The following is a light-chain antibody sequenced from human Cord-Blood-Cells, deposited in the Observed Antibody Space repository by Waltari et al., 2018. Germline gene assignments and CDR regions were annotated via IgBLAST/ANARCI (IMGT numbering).Light chain of an antibody. Sequence: QSALTQPASVCGSAGQSLTISCPGTSSDVGGYKYVSWYQQHPGKAPKLMIYDVSNRPSGVSNRFSGAKAGNTASRTISGLQAEDEADYYCSSYTSSSTWVFGGGTKLTGL. CDR1: SSDVGGYKY. CDR3: SSYTSSSTWV. J-gene: IGLJ3*02. CDR2: DVS. V-gene: IGLV2-14*01.